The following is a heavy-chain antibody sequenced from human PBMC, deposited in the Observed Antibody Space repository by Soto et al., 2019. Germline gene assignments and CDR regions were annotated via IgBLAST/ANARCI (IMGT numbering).Heavy chain of an antibody. D-gene: IGHD2-2*01. Sequence: PSETLSLTCTVSGGSVSSGSYYWSWIRQPPGKGLEWIGYIYYSGSTNYNPSLKSRVTISVDTSKNQFSLKLSSVTAADTAVYYCARSPNIVVVPAASWFDPWGQGTLVPVSS. J-gene: IGHJ5*02. CDR3: ARSPNIVVVPAASWFDP. V-gene: IGHV4-61*01. CDR2: IYYSGST. CDR1: GGSVSSGSYY.